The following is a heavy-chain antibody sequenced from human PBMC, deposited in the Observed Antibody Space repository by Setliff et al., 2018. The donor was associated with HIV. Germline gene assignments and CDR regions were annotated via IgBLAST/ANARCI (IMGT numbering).Heavy chain of an antibody. V-gene: IGHV3-30*12. CDR1: GLTFTNYA. D-gene: IGHD2-15*01. Sequence: GGSLRLSCAVSGLTFTNYAMHWVRQAPGKGLESVSFISYDGGSKYYADSVKGRFTISRDNAKNSLYLQMNSLRAEDTAVYYCARDCSSGSCYAFDHWGQGILVTVSS. CDR3: ARDCSSGSCYAFDH. CDR2: ISYDGGSK. J-gene: IGHJ4*02.